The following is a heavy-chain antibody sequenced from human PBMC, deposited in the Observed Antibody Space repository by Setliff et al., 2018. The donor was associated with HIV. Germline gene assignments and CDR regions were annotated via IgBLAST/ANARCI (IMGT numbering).Heavy chain of an antibody. V-gene: IGHV4-39*07. CDR3: ARSSLHCGGGSCYLTWFDP. Sequence: SETLSLTCTVSGGSISRSTHHWAWIRQPPGKGLEWIGEINHSANTNYSPSLKSRVTISVDTSKNQFSLKLNSVTAADTAVYYCARSSLHCGGGSCYLTWFDPWGQGRQVTVS. CDR2: INHSANT. J-gene: IGHJ5*02. CDR1: GGSISRSTHH. D-gene: IGHD2-15*01.